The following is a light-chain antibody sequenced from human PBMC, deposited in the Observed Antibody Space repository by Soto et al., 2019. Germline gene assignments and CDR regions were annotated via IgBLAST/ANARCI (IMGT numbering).Light chain of an antibody. CDR2: GAY. CDR3: LQHNSYPFT. CDR1: QSVSNNY. V-gene: IGKV3-20*01. J-gene: IGKJ5*01. Sequence: EIVLTQSPGTLSLSPGERATLSCRASQSVSNNYLAWYQQKPGQAPRLLIYGAYNRATGIQDRFSGSGSGTEFTLTIRSLQPEDFATYYCLQHNSYPFTFGQGTRLEIK.